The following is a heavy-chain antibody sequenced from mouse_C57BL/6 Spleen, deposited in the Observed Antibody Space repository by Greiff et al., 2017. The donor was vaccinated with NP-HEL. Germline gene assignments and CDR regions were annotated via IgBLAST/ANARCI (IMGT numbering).Heavy chain of an antibody. D-gene: IGHD1-1*01. V-gene: IGHV1-39*01. CDR2: INPNYGTT. J-gene: IGHJ1*03. CDR1: GYSFTDYN. Sequence: EVQLQQSGPELVKPGASVKISCKASGYSFTDYNMNWVKQSNGKSLEWIGVINPNYGTTSYNQKFKGKATLTVDQSSSTAYMQLNSLTSEDSAVYYCAREDYGSSPFYWYFDVWGTGTTVTVSS. CDR3: AREDYGSSPFYWYFDV.